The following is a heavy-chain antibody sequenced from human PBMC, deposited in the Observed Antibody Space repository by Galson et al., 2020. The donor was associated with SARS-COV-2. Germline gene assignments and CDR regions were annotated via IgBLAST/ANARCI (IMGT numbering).Heavy chain of an antibody. J-gene: IGHJ3*02. D-gene: IGHD3-22*01. CDR1: GFTFNGAW. CDR2: LKHRDDGGTT. V-gene: IGHV3-15*05. Sequence: GGSLRLSCGASGFTFNGAWVTWVRQAPGKGLEWVGRLKHRDDGGTTDYAAAVRGRFTIARIDSENTYLQMDNLRTEDTAVYYCTIDYYEGYHAFDMWGPGTKVTVSS. CDR3: TIDYYEGYHAFDM.